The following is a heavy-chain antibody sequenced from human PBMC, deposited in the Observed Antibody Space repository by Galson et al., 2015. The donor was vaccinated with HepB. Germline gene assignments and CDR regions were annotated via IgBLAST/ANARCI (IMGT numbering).Heavy chain of an antibody. CDR2: ISYDGKKT. CDR3: ARGAPVVSPSWFDP. CDR1: GFIFNRHG. Sequence: SLRLSCAASGFIFNRHGMHWVRQAPGKGLEWVAVISYDGKKTYYGDSVKGRFTISRDNSRNTVFLQMNTLRPEDTAHYYCARGAPVVSPSWFDPWGQGSLVTVSS. D-gene: IGHD2-2*01. V-gene: IGHV3-33*05. J-gene: IGHJ5*02.